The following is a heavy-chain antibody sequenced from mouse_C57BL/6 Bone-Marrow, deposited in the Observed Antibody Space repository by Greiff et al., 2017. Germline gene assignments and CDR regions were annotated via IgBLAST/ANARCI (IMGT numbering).Heavy chain of an antibody. CDR2: IYPRSGNT. D-gene: IGHD1-1*01. CDR1: GYTFTSYG. V-gene: IGHV1-81*01. CDR3: ARSRLRYGFAY. J-gene: IGHJ3*01. Sequence: VQLQQSGAELARPGASVKLSCKASGYTFTSYGISWVKQRTGQGLEWIGEIYPRSGNTYYNEKFKGKATLTADISSSTAYMELRSLTSEDSAVYFCARSRLRYGFAYWGQGTLVTVSA.